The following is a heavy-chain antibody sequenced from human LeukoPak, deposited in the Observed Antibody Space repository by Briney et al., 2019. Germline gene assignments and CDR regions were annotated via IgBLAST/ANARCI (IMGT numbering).Heavy chain of an antibody. CDR1: GGSISSGGYY. J-gene: IGHJ4*02. D-gene: IGHD1-1*01. Sequence: PSQTLSLTFTVSGGSISSGGYYWTWVRQHPGKALEWIGYIYYSGSTHYNPALKSRVTISVDTSKNQFSLKLTSVTAADTAVYYWARSRYTCNDVLDQWGQGTLVTVSS. V-gene: IGHV4-31*03. CDR3: ARSRYTCNDVLDQ. CDR2: IYYSGST.